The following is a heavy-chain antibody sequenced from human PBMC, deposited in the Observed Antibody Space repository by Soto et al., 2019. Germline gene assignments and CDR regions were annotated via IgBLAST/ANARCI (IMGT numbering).Heavy chain of an antibody. V-gene: IGHV1-69*13. CDR3: ARGHYDILTGYFYYYYYGMDV. CDR1: GGTFSSYA. Sequence: SVKVSCKASGGTFSSYAISWVRQAPGQGLEWMGGIIPIFGTANYAQKFQGRVTITADESTSTAYMELSSLRSEDTAVYYCARGHYDILTGYFYYYYYGMDVWGQGTTVTVSS. J-gene: IGHJ6*02. D-gene: IGHD3-9*01. CDR2: IIPIFGTA.